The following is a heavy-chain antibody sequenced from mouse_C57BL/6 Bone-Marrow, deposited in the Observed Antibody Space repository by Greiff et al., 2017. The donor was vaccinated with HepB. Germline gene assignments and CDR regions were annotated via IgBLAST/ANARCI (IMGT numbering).Heavy chain of an antibody. CDR3: AVYDFFAY. CDR2: ISSGSSTI. D-gene: IGHD2-3*01. V-gene: IGHV5-17*01. CDR1: GFTFSDYG. J-gene: IGHJ3*01. Sequence: EVQRVESGGGLVKPGGSLKLSCAASGFTFSDYGMHWVRQAPEKGLEWVAYISSGSSTIYYADTVKGRFTISRDNAKNTPFLQMTSLRSEDTAMYYCAVYDFFAYWGQGTLVTVSA.